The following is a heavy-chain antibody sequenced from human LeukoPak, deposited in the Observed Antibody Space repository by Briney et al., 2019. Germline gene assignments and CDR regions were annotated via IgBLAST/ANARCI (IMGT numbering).Heavy chain of an antibody. J-gene: IGHJ4*02. Sequence: QSGGSLRLSCAASGFTVGYNYMTWVRQAPGKGLEWVAAIYNSGSTYYADSVKGRFTISRDNSKNTMYLQMNSLKGEDTAVYYCAKDLAYCGGDCYTGLDYWGQGTLVTVSS. D-gene: IGHD2-21*01. CDR2: IYNSGST. V-gene: IGHV3-53*01. CDR3: AKDLAYCGGDCYTGLDY. CDR1: GFTVGYNY.